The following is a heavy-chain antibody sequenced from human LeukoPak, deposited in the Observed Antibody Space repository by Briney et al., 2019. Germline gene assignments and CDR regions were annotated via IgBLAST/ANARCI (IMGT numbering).Heavy chain of an antibody. D-gene: IGHD2-2*02. V-gene: IGHV1-2*02. J-gene: IGHJ6*03. CDR3: ARAQYQLLYGYYNYYMDV. Sequence: ASVKVSCKASGYTFTGYYIHWVRLAPGQGLEWMGWIKPYTGGTNTAQKFQGRVTLTGDTSISTAYMELSGLTSDVTAVYYCARAQYQLLYGYYNYYMDVWGKGTTVTVSS. CDR1: GYTFTGYY. CDR2: IKPYTGGT.